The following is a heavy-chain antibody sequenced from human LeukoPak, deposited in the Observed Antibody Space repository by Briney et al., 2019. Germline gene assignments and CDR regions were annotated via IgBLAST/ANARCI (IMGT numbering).Heavy chain of an antibody. CDR3: ARDKEVTYYYYSGMDV. Sequence: GRSLRLSCAASGFTFSSYAMHWVSQAPGKGLEWVAVISYDGSNKYYADSVKGRFTISRDSSKNTLYLQMNSLRAEDTAVYSCARDKEVTYYYYSGMDVWGQGTTITVSS. V-gene: IGHV3-30-3*01. CDR2: ISYDGSNK. CDR1: GFTFSSYA. J-gene: IGHJ6*02. D-gene: IGHD4-11*01.